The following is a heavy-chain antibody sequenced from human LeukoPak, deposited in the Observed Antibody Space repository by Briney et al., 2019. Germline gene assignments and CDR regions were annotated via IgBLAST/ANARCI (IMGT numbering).Heavy chain of an antibody. CDR2: ISYDGSNK. Sequence: GGSLRLSCAASGFTFSSYAMHWVRQAPGKGLEWVAVISYDGSNKYYADSVKGRFTISRDNSKNTLYLQMNSLRAEDTAVYYCARDVGGRARGVIITSLDYWAREPWSPSPQ. J-gene: IGHJ4*02. D-gene: IGHD3-10*01. CDR1: GFTFSSYA. V-gene: IGHV3-30*04. CDR3: ARDVGGRARGVIITSLDY.